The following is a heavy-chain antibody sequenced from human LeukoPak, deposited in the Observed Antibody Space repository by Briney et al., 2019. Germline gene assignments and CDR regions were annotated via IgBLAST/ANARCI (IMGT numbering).Heavy chain of an antibody. CDR1: GDSISSSSYS. V-gene: IGHV4-39*01. CDR3: ARSQTGGTFDY. Sequence: PSETLSLTCTVSGDSISSSSYSWGWIRQPPGKGLEWIGNIYYSGSTYYNPSLKSRVTISVDTSVNQFSLKLSSVTAADTAVYYCARSQTGGTFDYWGQGALVTVSS. D-gene: IGHD1-26*01. J-gene: IGHJ4*02. CDR2: IYYSGST.